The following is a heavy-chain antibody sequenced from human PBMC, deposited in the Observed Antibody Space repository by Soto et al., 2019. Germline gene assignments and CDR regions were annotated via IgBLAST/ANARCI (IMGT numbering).Heavy chain of an antibody. CDR2: ISSNGGST. CDR1: GFTFSSYA. D-gene: IGHD4-17*01. CDR3: ARGLKGDYGDYRYGYCDL. Sequence: EVQLVESGEGLVQPGGSLRLSCAASGFTFSSYAMHWVRQAPGKGLEYVSAISSNGGSTYYADSVKGRFTISRDNSKNQLYLQRGSLRAEDMAVYYCARGLKGDYGDYRYGYCDLWGRGTLVTVSS. J-gene: IGHJ2*01. V-gene: IGHV3-64*02.